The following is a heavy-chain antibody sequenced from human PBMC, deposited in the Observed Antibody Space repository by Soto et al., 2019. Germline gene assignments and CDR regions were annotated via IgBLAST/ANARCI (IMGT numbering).Heavy chain of an antibody. CDR2: IYWDDDK. V-gene: IGHV2-5*02. J-gene: IGHJ5*02. CDR1: GFSLSTSGVG. Sequence: QITLKESGPTLVKPTQTLTLTCTFSGFSLSTSGVGVGWIRQPPGKALEWLALIYWDDDKRYSPSLKSRLTITQDTSKNQVVLTMTNMDPVDTATYYCAHAGKWIHTFDPWGQGTLVTVSS. D-gene: IGHD6-13*01. CDR3: AHAGKWIHTFDP.